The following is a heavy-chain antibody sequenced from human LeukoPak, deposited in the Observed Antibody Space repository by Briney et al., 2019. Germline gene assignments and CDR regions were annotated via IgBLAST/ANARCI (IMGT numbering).Heavy chain of an antibody. CDR3: ARNVDTAMVTLYYYMDV. J-gene: IGHJ6*03. Sequence: SVRVSCKASGYTFTSYGINWVRQAPGQGLEWMGGIIPIFGTANYAQKFQGRVTITADKSTSTAYMELSSLRSEDTAVYYCARNVDTAMVTLYYYMDVWGKGTTVTVSS. V-gene: IGHV1-69*06. D-gene: IGHD5-18*01. CDR1: GYTFTSYG. CDR2: IIPIFGTA.